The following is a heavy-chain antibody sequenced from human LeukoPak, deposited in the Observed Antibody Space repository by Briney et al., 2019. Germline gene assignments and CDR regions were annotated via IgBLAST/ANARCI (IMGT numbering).Heavy chain of an antibody. Sequence: GGSLRLSCAASGFTFSSYAMRWVRQAPGKGLEWVSAISFSGGSTYYADSVKGRFTISRDNSKNTLYLQMNSLRAEDTAVYYCAKDGGGIAMIVVVTIFDYWGQGTLVTVSS. CDR1: GFTFSSYA. D-gene: IGHD3-22*01. CDR2: ISFSGGST. V-gene: IGHV3-23*01. CDR3: AKDGGGIAMIVVVTIFDY. J-gene: IGHJ4*02.